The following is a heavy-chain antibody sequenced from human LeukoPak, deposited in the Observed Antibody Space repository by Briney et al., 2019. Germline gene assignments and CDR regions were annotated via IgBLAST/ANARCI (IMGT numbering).Heavy chain of an antibody. CDR2: INPNSGGT. J-gene: IGHJ6*02. CDR3: ARDLYGDYRPYYYGMDV. V-gene: IGHV1-2*02. D-gene: IGHD4-17*01. CDR1: GYTFARYY. Sequence: ASVKVSCKASGYTFARYYMHWVRQAPGQGLEWMGWINPNSGGTNYAQKFQGRVTMTRDTSISTAYMELSRLRSDDTAVYYCARDLYGDYRPYYYGMDVWGQGTTVTVSS.